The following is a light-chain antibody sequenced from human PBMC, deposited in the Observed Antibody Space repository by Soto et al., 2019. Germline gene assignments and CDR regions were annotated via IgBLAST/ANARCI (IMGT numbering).Light chain of an antibody. CDR3: QQYNRYST. Sequence: DIQMTQSPSTLSSSGGDRVASTCRASQSISSWLAWYQQRPGKAPKLLIHKASNLESGVPSRFSGSGSGTEFTLTISSLQPDDSAXYYCQQYNRYSTFGQGTKVDIK. J-gene: IGKJ1*01. V-gene: IGKV1-5*03. CDR1: QSISSW. CDR2: KAS.